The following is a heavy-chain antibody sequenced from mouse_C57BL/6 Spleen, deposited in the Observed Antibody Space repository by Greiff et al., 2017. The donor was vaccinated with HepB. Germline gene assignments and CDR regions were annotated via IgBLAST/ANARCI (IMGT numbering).Heavy chain of an antibody. D-gene: IGHD4-1*01. CDR1: GFPFSDYG. CDR3: ARGEDWEYYFDY. V-gene: IGHV5-17*01. Sequence: EVQLVESGGGLVKPGGSLKLSCAASGFPFSDYGMHWVRQAPEKGLEWVAYISSGSSTIYYADTVKGRFTISRDNAKNTLFLQMTSLRSEDTAMYYCARGEDWEYYFDYWGQGTTLTVSS. CDR2: ISSGSSTI. J-gene: IGHJ2*01.